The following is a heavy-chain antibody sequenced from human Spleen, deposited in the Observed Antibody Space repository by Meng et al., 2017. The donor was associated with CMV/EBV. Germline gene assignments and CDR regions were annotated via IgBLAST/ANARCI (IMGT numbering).Heavy chain of an antibody. J-gene: IGHJ5*02. CDR2: IVGSGTTI. V-gene: IGHV3-11*01. D-gene: IGHD6-13*01. CDR1: GFTFSDYY. CDR3: ARDYIAAAGWGNWFDP. Sequence: GESLKISCAASGFTFSDYYMSWIRQAPGKGLEWVSYIVGSGTTIYYADSVKGRFTISRDNAKNSLSLQMNSLRADDTAVYYCARDYIAAAGWGNWFDPWGQGTLVTVSS.